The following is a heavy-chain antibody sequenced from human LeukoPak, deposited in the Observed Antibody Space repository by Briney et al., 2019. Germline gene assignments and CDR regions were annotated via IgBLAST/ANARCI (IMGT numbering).Heavy chain of an antibody. V-gene: IGHV1-2*02. D-gene: IGHD6-13*01. J-gene: IGHJ4*02. Sequence: ASGKVSCKASGYTFTGYYMHLVRQAPGQGLEWMGWIKPNSGGTNYAQKFQGRVTMTRDTSISTAYMELSRLRSDDTAVYYCARPYSAVIYYFHYWGQGTLVTVSS. CDR1: GYTFTGYY. CDR3: ARPYSAVIYYFHY. CDR2: IKPNSGGT.